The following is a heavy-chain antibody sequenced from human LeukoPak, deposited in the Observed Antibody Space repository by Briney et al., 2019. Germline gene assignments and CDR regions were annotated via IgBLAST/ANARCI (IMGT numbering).Heavy chain of an antibody. J-gene: IGHJ4*01. CDR3: ARGVGALGY. Sequence: PSETLSLTCSVSGGSITNYYWSWIRQPPGRGLEWIGYIYYRGNTYYNASLKSRVTISVDTSQNEVSLNLTSVTAADTAVYYCARGVGALGYWGHGTLVTVSS. CDR1: GGSITNYY. D-gene: IGHD3-16*01. CDR2: IYYRGNT. V-gene: IGHV4-59*01.